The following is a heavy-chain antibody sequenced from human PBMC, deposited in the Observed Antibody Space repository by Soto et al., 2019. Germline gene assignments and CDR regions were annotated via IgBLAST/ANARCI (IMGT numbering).Heavy chain of an antibody. V-gene: IGHV3-74*01. J-gene: IGHJ3*02. CDR2: INSDGSST. Sequence: EVQLVESGGGLVQPGGSLRLSCAASGFTFSSYWMHWVRQAPGKGLVWVSRINSDGSSTTYADSVKGRVTISRDNAKNTLYLQMNSLRAEDTAVYHCAKADYRARGAFDIWGQGTMVTVPS. CDR3: AKADYRARGAFDI. CDR1: GFTFSSYW. D-gene: IGHD4-4*01.